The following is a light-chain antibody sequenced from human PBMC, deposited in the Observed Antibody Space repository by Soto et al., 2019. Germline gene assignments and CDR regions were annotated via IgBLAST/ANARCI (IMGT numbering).Light chain of an antibody. J-gene: IGKJ3*01. CDR2: EAS. CDR1: QSDSSY. CDR3: PQRSNWLFT. Sequence: EIVLTQSPATLSLSPGEGATLSCRASQSDSSYLAWYQHKPGQAPRLLISEASNRATGVPDRFSGSGSGTDFTLTISSLEHEDFAVYYCPQRSNWLFTFGPGTKVDLK. V-gene: IGKV3-11*01.